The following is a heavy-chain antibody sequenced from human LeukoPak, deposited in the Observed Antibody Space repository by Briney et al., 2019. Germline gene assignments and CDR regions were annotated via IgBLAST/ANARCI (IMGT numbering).Heavy chain of an antibody. D-gene: IGHD3-22*01. J-gene: IGHJ4*02. Sequence: QPGRSLRLSCAASGFTFIDYWMHWVRQAPGKGLVWVSRIKSDGSSTNYADSVRGRFTISRDNAKNMLYLQMNSLRAEDTAIYYCTRALRYYDSSGAGYWGLGTLVTVSS. CDR2: IKSDGSST. V-gene: IGHV3-74*01. CDR3: TRALRYYDSSGAGY. CDR1: GFTFIDYW.